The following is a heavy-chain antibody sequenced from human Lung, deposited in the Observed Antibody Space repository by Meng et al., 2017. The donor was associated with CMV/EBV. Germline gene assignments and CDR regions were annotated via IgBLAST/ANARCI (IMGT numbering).Heavy chain of an antibody. J-gene: IGHJ4*02. CDR2: IYHSGST. CDR3: ARADKVRFDY. CDR1: AGSMCSSNW. V-gene: IGHV4-4*02. Sequence: EPGQGHVSPTVPLSSTWAASAGSMCSSNWWSCVRQPPGKGLEWIGEIYHSGSTNYTPSLMSRVRIAVDKSKTQFSLKLSSVTAADTAVYYCARADKVRFDYWGQGTLVTVSS.